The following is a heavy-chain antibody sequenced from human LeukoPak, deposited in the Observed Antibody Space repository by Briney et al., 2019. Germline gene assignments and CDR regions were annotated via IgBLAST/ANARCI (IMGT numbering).Heavy chain of an antibody. CDR3: ARARGYYYYYMDV. V-gene: IGHV3-53*01. CDR2: IYSVGST. Sequence: GGSLRLSCAASGFTVSSNYMSWVRQAPGKGLEWVSVIYSVGSTYYADSVKGRFTISRDNSKNTLYLQMNSLRAEDTAVYYCARARGYYYYYMDVWGKGTTVTISS. J-gene: IGHJ6*03. CDR1: GFTVSSNY.